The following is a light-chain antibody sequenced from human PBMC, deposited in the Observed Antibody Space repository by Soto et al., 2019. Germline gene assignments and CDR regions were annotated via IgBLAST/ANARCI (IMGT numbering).Light chain of an antibody. CDR2: AAS. CDR1: QGIRTD. J-gene: IGKJ4*01. Sequence: DIQLTQSPSFLSASVGDRVTITCRASQGIRTDLAWYQQKPGKAPKPLIYAASTLQSGVPSRFSGSGSGTEFTLTISSLQPEDAATYYCQQLNSYPRTFGGGTKVEIK. V-gene: IGKV1-9*01. CDR3: QQLNSYPRT.